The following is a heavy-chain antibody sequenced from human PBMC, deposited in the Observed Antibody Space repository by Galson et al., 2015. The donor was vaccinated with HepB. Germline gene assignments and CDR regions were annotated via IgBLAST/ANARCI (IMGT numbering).Heavy chain of an antibody. CDR2: IGGSGGNT. D-gene: IGHD3-10*01. Sequence: SLRLSCAASGFSFSTYAMSWVRQAPGKGLEWVAGIGGSGGNTTYADSVTGRFTISRDNSKKTLFLQMHSLRADDTAVYYCAKHPWFGESHGYFDFWGQGTRVTVSS. J-gene: IGHJ4*02. CDR1: GFSFSTYA. V-gene: IGHV3-23*01. CDR3: AKHPWFGESHGYFDF.